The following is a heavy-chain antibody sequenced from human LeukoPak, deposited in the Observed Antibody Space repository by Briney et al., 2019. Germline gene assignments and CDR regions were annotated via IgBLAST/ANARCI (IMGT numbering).Heavy chain of an antibody. CDR3: ARDNSSGWYDYYYGMDV. D-gene: IGHD6-19*01. CDR1: GFTFSSYE. CDR2: ISSSGSTI. J-gene: IGHJ6*02. V-gene: IGHV3-48*03. Sequence: GGSLRLSCAASGFTFSSYEMNWVRQAPGKGLEWVSYISSSGSTIYYADSVKGRFTISRDNAKNSLYLQMNSLRAEDTADYYCARDNSSGWYDYYYGMDVWGQGTTVTVSS.